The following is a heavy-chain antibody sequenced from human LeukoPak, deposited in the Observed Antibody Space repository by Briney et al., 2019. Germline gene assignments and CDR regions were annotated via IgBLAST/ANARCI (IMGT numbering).Heavy chain of an antibody. CDR3: AGPRYWRGDCYSNAFDI. CDR1: GFTFSSYC. D-gene: IGHD2-21*02. Sequence: PGGSLRLSCAASGFTFSSYCMNWVRRAPGKGLEWVSYISSSSTTIYYADSLKGRFTISRDNGKNSLYLQMNSLRDEDTAVYYLAGPRYWRGDCYSNAFDIWGQGTMVTVSS. V-gene: IGHV3-48*02. J-gene: IGHJ3*02. CDR2: ISSSSTTI.